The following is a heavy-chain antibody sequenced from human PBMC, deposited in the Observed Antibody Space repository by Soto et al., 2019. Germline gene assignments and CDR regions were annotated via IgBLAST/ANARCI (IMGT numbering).Heavy chain of an antibody. Sequence: SETLSLTCTVSGGSISSGGYYWSWIRQHPGKGLEWIGYIYYSGSTYYNPSLKSRVHISVDTSKNQFYLKLSYVTAADTAVYYRARDWGKSSIGASLWGQGTLVTVSS. V-gene: IGHV4-31*03. CDR1: GGSISSGGYY. D-gene: IGHD2-21*01. CDR2: IYYSGST. CDR3: ARDWGKSSIGASL. J-gene: IGHJ4*02.